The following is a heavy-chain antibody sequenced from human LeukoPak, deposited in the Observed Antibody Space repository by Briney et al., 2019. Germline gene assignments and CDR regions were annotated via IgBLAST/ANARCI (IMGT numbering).Heavy chain of an antibody. CDR3: AKDPDCTSGICYTFFDY. CDR1: GFTFSSYS. Sequence: GGSLRLSCATSGFTFSSYSMNWVRQAPGKGLEWVSYISSSSSTIYYADSVKGRFTISRDNAKNSLYLQMNSLRAEDTAVYYCAKDPDCTSGICYTFFDYWGQGTLVTVSS. CDR2: ISSSSSTI. D-gene: IGHD2-8*01. V-gene: IGHV3-48*01. J-gene: IGHJ4*02.